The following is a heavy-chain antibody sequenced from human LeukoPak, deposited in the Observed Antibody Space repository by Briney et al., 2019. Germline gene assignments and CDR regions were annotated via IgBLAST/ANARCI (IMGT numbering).Heavy chain of an antibody. CDR1: GYTFTSYY. Sequence: ASVKVSCKASGYTFTSYYMHWVRQAPGQGLEWMGIINPSGGSTSYAQKFQGRVTITADESTSTAYMELSSLRSEDTAVYYCASPVVVAATFRFDYWGQGTLVTVSS. CDR3: ASPVVVAATFRFDY. CDR2: INPSGGST. J-gene: IGHJ4*02. D-gene: IGHD2-15*01. V-gene: IGHV1-46*01.